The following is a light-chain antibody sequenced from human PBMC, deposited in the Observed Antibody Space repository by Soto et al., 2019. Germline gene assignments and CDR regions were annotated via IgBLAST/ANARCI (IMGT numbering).Light chain of an antibody. Sequence: EIVLTQSPGTLSLSPGERATLSCRASQSVSSTFLAWYQQKPGQAPRVLIYGASTRATGIPDRFSGSGSGTDLTLTIRRLEPEDFAVYYCQQYESSRTFGQGTKVEMK. CDR3: QQYESSRT. V-gene: IGKV3-20*01. CDR1: QSVSSTF. J-gene: IGKJ1*01. CDR2: GAS.